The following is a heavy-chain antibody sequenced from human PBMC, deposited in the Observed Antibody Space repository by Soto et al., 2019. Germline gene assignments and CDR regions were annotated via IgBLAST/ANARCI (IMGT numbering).Heavy chain of an antibody. Sequence: ASVKVSCKASGYTFTSYGISWVRQAPGQGLEWMGWISAYNGNTNYAQKLQGRVTMTTDTSTSTAYMELRSLRSDDTAVYYCGRCYASFYVFWGGLEGRYYYYYMDVWGKGTTVTVSS. CDR3: GRCYASFYVFWGGLEGRYYYYYMDV. CDR1: GYTFTSYG. D-gene: IGHD3-3*01. CDR2: ISAYNGNT. V-gene: IGHV1-18*01. J-gene: IGHJ6*03.